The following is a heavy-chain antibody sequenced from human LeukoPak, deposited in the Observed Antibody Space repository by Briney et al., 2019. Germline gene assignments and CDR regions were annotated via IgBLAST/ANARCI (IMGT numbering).Heavy chain of an antibody. CDR2: ISGSDSST. Sequence: GGSLRLSCAASGFTFSNAWMSWVRQAPGKGLEWVSAISGSDSSTHYADSVKGRFTISRDNSKNTLYLQMNSLRAEDTAVYYCASCTRGTLHGFDPWGQGTLVTVSS. D-gene: IGHD2-2*01. J-gene: IGHJ5*02. CDR3: ASCTRGTLHGFDP. V-gene: IGHV3-23*01. CDR1: GFTFSNAW.